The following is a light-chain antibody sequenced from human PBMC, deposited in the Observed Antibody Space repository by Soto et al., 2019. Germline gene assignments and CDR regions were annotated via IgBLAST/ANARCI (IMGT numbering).Light chain of an antibody. J-gene: IGKJ1*01. CDR1: QSVSSNY. CDR2: GAF. V-gene: IGKV3-20*01. Sequence: EIVLTQSPGTLSLSPGERATFSCRASQSVSSNYLAWYQQKPGQAPRLLIYGAFKRATGIPDRFSGSGSGTDFTLTISSLEPEDFAVYYCQQYGSSPGTFGQGTKVDIK. CDR3: QQYGSSPGT.